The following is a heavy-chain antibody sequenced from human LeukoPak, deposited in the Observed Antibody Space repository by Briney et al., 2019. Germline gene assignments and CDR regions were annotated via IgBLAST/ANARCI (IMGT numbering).Heavy chain of an antibody. J-gene: IGHJ4*02. V-gene: IGHV2-5*02. CDR1: GFSLTTRGVG. D-gene: IGHD4/OR15-4a*01. CDR2: IYWDDDE. CDR3: AHRPNFQYYFDS. Sequence: SGPTLVKPTQTLTLTCTFSGFSLTTRGVGVGWIRQPPGKALEWLALIYWDDDERYSPSLQSRLTIAKATSKNQVVLTMTNMDPVDTATYFCAHRPNFQYYFDSSGQGTLVTVSS.